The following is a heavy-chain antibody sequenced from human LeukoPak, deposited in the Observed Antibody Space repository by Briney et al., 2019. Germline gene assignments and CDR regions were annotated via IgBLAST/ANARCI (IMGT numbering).Heavy chain of an antibody. J-gene: IGHJ4*02. D-gene: IGHD6-19*01. Sequence: SETLSLTCAVSGGSISGRYWSWLRQPPGKGLEWIANWRYDGSPNYTPSLESRATISLDTSKNQFSLRLTSVTAADTAVYYCVVTQKWLAFDYWGQGSLVTVSS. CDR1: GGSISGRY. CDR3: VVTQKWLAFDY. CDR2: WRYDGSP. V-gene: IGHV4-59*08.